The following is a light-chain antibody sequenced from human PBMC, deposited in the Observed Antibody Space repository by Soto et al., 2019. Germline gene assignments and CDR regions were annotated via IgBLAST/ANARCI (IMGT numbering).Light chain of an antibody. V-gene: IGKV3-15*01. CDR2: GAS. CDR1: QSISNN. J-gene: IGKJ1*01. CDR3: QQYNNWPQT. Sequence: EIVMTQSPATLSVSPGERATLSCRASQSISNNLAWYQQQPGQTPRLLIYGASTTATDIPARFSGSGSGTEFTLTISSLQSEDFAEYHCQQYNNWPQTFGQGTKVDIK.